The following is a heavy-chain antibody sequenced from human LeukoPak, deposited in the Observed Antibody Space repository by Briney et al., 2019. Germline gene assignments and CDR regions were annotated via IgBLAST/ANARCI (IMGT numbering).Heavy chain of an antibody. CDR3: ATHWLEATKTYSYWFDP. D-gene: IGHD1/OR15-1a*01. Sequence: SKALSLTCAVSGDSFSSHYWTWIRQPPGRGLEWIGYISYIGTTNYNPSLKSRVTLSVDTSKNQISLKLNSVTAADTAVYYCATHWLEATKTYSYWFDPWGQGTLVTVSS. V-gene: IGHV4-59*08. J-gene: IGHJ5*02. CDR2: ISYIGTT. CDR1: GDSFSSHY.